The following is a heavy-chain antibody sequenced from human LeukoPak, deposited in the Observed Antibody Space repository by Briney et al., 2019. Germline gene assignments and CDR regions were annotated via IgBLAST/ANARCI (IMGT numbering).Heavy chain of an antibody. V-gene: IGHV3-48*01. D-gene: IGHD2-21*02. Sequence: GGSLRLSCVASGFSFNTYSMNWVRQAPGKGLEWVANIGSTSSNIFYADSVKGRFTISRDNAKTSVYLQLTSLRGDDTAVYYCARLCGGDCYSHDAFDIWGQGTMVTVSS. CDR1: GFSFNTYS. J-gene: IGHJ3*02. CDR2: IGSTSSNI. CDR3: ARLCGGDCYSHDAFDI.